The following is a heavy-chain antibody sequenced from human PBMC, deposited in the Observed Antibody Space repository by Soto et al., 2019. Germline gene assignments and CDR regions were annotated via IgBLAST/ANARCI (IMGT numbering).Heavy chain of an antibody. CDR1: GYTFTSYG. Sequence: ASVKVSCKASGYTFTSYGISWVRQAPGQGLEWMGWISAYNGNTNYAQKLQGRVTMTTDTSTSTAYMELRSLRSDDTAVYYCARPYCSGGSCLARTKEGNDAFDIWGQGTMVTVSS. CDR2: ISAYNGNT. J-gene: IGHJ3*02. CDR3: ARPYCSGGSCLARTKEGNDAFDI. V-gene: IGHV1-18*01. D-gene: IGHD2-15*01.